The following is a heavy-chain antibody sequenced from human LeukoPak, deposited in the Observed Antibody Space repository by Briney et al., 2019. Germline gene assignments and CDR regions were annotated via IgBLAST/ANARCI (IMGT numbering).Heavy chain of an antibody. CDR2: ITSSSSYI. J-gene: IGHJ5*02. D-gene: IGHD6-19*01. V-gene: IGHV3-21*01. CDR1: GFTFSNYG. CDR3: AREMLAAVAAQS. Sequence: PGGSLRLSCAASGFTFSNYGMHWVRQAPGKGLEWVSSITSSSSYIYYADSVKGRFTISRDNAKNSLYLQMNSLRAEDTAVYYCAREMLAAVAAQSWGQGTLVTVSS.